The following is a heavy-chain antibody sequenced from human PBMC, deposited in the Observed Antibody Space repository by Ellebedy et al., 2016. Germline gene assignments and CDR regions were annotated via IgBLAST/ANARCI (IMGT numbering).Heavy chain of an antibody. V-gene: IGHV3-48*04. Sequence: GESLKISXSASGFSLSTFTVQWVRQAPGKGLEWISYISGWRSDAKYYADSVKGRFTISRDNAKTSVYLQMNSLTAEDRAVYYCARGNGWLHDYWGQGTLVTVSS. J-gene: IGHJ4*02. D-gene: IGHD6-19*01. CDR1: GFSLSTFT. CDR3: ARGNGWLHDY. CDR2: ISGWRSDAK.